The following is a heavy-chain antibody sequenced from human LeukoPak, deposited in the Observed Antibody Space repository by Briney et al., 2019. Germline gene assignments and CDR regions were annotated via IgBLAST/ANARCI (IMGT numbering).Heavy chain of an antibody. CDR1: GFTVSNYE. D-gene: IGHD3-10*01. CDR3: AREFGRGHFDY. V-gene: IGHV4-34*01. Sequence: GSLRLSCAASGFTVSNYEMNWVCQAPGKGLEWIGEINHSGSTKYNPSLKSRVTISVDTSKNQFSLKLNSVTAADPAVYYCAREFGRGHFDYWGQGTLVTVSS. J-gene: IGHJ4*02. CDR2: INHSGST.